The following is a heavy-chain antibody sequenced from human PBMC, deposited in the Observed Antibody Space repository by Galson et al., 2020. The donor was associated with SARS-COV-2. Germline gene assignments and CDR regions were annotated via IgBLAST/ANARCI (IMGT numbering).Heavy chain of an antibody. CDR1: GYTFTGYY. V-gene: IGHV1-2*04. Sequence: ASVKVSCKASGYTFTGYYMHWVRQAPGQGLEWMGWINPNSGGTNYAQKFQGWVTMTRDTSISTAYMELSRLRSDDTAVYYCARSGSSSGYYFFGMDVWGQGTTVTVSS. CDR3: ARSGSSSGYYFFGMDV. J-gene: IGHJ6*02. D-gene: IGHD3-22*01. CDR2: INPNSGGT.